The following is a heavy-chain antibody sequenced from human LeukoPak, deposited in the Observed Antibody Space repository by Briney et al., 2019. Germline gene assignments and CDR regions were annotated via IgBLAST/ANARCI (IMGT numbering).Heavy chain of an antibody. V-gene: IGHV3-23*01. CDR2: VRDGGDIT. D-gene: IGHD4-11*01. Sequence: GGSLRLSCAASGFTFKNYAVSWVRQAPGKGLEWVAAVRDGGDITYHADSVKGRFTISRDNSKNTLYLQTNSLRAEDTAVYYCAKGFLGYSISRYYYYMDVWGKGTTVTVSS. CDR3: AKGFLGYSISRYYYYMDV. CDR1: GFTFKNYA. J-gene: IGHJ6*03.